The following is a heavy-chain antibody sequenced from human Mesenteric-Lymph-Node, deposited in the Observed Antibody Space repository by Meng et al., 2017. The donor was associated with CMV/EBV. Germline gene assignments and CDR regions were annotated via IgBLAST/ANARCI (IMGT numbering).Heavy chain of an antibody. V-gene: IGHV1-69*05. J-gene: IGHJ4*02. CDR1: GYTFTKYA. Sequence: SVKVSCKASGYTFTKYAVSWVRQAPGQGLEWMGGIIPIFGTANYAQKFQGRVTITTDESTSTVYMELSSLRSEDTAVYYCARGEVGVVVPAAMIGYFDYWGQGTLVTVSS. CDR3: ARGEVGVVVPAAMIGYFDY. CDR2: IIPIFGTA. D-gene: IGHD2-2*01.